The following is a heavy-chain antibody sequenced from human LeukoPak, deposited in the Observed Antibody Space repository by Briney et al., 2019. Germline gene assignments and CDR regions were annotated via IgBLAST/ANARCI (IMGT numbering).Heavy chain of an antibody. CDR1: GASINSGGYY. CDR2: IYNSGST. J-gene: IGHJ6*04. CDR3: AGGPPYAPGVLDV. Sequence: PSETLSLTCAVSGASINSGGYYWSWIRQPAGKGLEWIGRIYNSGSTNYNPSLKSRVTILVDTSKNLFSLKLTSVTAADTAVFYCAGGPPYAPGVLDVWGKGTTVTISS. V-gene: IGHV4-61*02. D-gene: IGHD7-27*01.